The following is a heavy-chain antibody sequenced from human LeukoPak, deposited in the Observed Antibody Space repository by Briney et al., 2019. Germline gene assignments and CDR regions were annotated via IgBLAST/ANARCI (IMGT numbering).Heavy chain of an antibody. D-gene: IGHD3-22*01. J-gene: IGHJ4*02. V-gene: IGHV5-51*01. CDR2: IYPGGSDT. CDR1: GYSFTSYW. Sequence: GESLKISCKGSGYSFTSYWIGWVRQMPGKGLEWMGIIYPGGSDTRYSPSFQGQVTISADKSISTAYLQWSSLKASDTAMYYCARHGPPDYYDSSGYNYFDYWGQGTLVTVSS. CDR3: ARHGPPDYYDSSGYNYFDY.